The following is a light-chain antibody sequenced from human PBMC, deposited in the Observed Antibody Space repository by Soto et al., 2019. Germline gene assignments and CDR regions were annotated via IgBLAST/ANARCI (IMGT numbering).Light chain of an antibody. Sequence: QSALAQPASVSGSPGQSITISCTGTSSDVGGYNYVSWYQQHPGKAPKLMIYEVSNRPSGVSNRFSGSKSGNTASLTISGLQAEDEADYYCSSYTSSSTRVFGGGTKATVL. J-gene: IGLJ3*02. CDR2: EVS. CDR1: SSDVGGYNY. V-gene: IGLV2-14*01. CDR3: SSYTSSSTRV.